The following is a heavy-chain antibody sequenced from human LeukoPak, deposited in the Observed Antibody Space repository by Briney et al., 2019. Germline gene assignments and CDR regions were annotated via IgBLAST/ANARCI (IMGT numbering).Heavy chain of an antibody. Sequence: SETLSRTCAVSGYSISSGYYWGWIRPPPGKGREWIGSIHHSGSTYYNPSLKSRVTISVDTCKNQFSLKLSEATEADTDVYYCARGEASNVRYFNYWAQGTLVTVSS. V-gene: IGHV4-38-2*01. D-gene: IGHD3-16*01. CDR3: ARGEASNVRYFNY. CDR2: IHHSGST. J-gene: IGHJ4*02. CDR1: GYSISSGYY.